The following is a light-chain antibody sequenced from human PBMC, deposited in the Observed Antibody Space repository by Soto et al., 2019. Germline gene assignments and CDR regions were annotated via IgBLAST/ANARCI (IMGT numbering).Light chain of an antibody. J-gene: IGKJ1*01. V-gene: IGKV1-12*01. CDR3: QQSSNFPVT. Sequence: DIQMTQSPSSVSASVGDRVTITCRASQGISSWVAWYQQRAGKAPKLLIYGVYRLQCEVPSRFSGSGSGTDFTLTISSLQPEDVAIYYCQQSSNFPVTFGEGTKVEIK. CDR2: GVY. CDR1: QGISSW.